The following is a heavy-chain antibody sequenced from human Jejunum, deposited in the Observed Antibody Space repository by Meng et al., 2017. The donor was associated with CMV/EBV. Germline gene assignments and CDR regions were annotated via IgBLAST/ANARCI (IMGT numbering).Heavy chain of an antibody. J-gene: IGHJ4*02. V-gene: IGHV3-23*01. CDR2: VSPNGRSK. CDR1: GFNYNDFA. Sequence: SGFNYNDFAMGWVRQAPGEGLNWVSTVSPNGRSKYYANSVKGRFTISRDNSRNTLSLQMNSLSAGNTAVYYCAKGLNYDLLTGYFDDWGQGILVTVSS. D-gene: IGHD3-9*01. CDR3: AKGLNYDLLTGYFDD.